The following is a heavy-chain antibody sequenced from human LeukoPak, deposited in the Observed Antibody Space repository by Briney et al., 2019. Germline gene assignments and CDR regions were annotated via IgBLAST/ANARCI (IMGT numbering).Heavy chain of an antibody. CDR3: AREPNDYSNYDAFDI. Sequence: SVKVSCKASGGTFSSYAISWVRQAPGQGLEWMGGIIPIFGTANYAQKFQGRVTITTDESTSTAYMELSSLRSEDTAVYYCAREPNDYSNYDAFDIWGQGTMVTVSS. D-gene: IGHD4-11*01. CDR1: GGTFSSYA. CDR2: IIPIFGTA. J-gene: IGHJ3*02. V-gene: IGHV1-69*05.